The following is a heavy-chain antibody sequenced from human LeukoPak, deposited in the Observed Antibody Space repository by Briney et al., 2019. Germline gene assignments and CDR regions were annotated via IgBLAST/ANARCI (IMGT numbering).Heavy chain of an antibody. V-gene: IGHV3-15*01. Sequence: GGSLRLSCAATGFTFSNAWMSWVRQAPGKGLEWVGRIKTKTDGGTTDYAAPVKGRFTISRDDSKNTLYLQMNSLKTEDTAVYYCTTMGWEPNSRRHAHWGQGTLVTVSS. CDR3: TTMGWEPNSRRHAH. J-gene: IGHJ4*02. CDR1: GFTFSNAW. CDR2: IKTKTDGGTT. D-gene: IGHD1-26*01.